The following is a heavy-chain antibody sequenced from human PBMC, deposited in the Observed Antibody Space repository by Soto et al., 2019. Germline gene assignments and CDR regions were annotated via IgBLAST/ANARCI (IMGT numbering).Heavy chain of an antibody. V-gene: IGHV3-15*07. CDR1: GFTFNNAW. CDR2: VRSKSEGGTT. J-gene: IGHJ3*02. D-gene: IGHD6-19*01. CDR3: TTRTCPGVAVAGMVGAFDI. Sequence: EVQLVESGGGLVKPGGSLRLSCAASGFTFNNAWMHWVRQAPGKGLEWVGRVRSKSEGGTTDYAAHVKGRFTISRDDSKNRLYLQMNSLKTADTAVYYCTTRTCPGVAVAGMVGAFDIWGQGTMGTVSS.